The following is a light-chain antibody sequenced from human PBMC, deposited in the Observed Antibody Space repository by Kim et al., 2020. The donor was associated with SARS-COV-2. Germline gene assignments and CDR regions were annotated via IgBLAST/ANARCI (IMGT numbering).Light chain of an antibody. CDR1: QSSGRY. J-gene: IGKJ2*01. Sequence: DIQMNQSPSTLSASVGDRVTITCRASQSSGRYLAWYQQKPGKAPKLLIYKASSLESGVPSRVSGSGSGTEFTLTISSLQPDDFATYYCQQYKSYPYTFGQGTKLEI. CDR3: QQYKSYPYT. CDR2: KAS. V-gene: IGKV1-5*03.